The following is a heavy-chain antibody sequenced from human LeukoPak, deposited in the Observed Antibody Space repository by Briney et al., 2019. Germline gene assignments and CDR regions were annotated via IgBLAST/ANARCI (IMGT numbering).Heavy chain of an antibody. CDR1: GFTFSGFG. J-gene: IGHJ4*02. CDR2: IWYDGSNK. D-gene: IGHD2-2*02. CDR3: ARGAHEYQLLYEY. V-gene: IGHV3-30*19. Sequence: GGSLRLSCAASGFTFSGFGMHWVRQAPGKGLEWVAVIWYDGSNKYYADSVKGRFTISRDNSKNTLYLQMNSLRAEDTAVYYCARGAHEYQLLYEYWGQGTLVTVSS.